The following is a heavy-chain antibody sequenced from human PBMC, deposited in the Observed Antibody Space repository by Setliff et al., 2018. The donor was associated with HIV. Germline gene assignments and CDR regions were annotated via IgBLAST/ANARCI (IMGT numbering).Heavy chain of an antibody. D-gene: IGHD3-22*01. CDR3: ARGPNLLTHYYDSSGYAACFFDY. J-gene: IGHJ4*02. CDR1: GGPISTYH. Sequence: ASETLSLTCTVSGGPISTYHWSWIRQTPGKELEWIGEIFHSGSTNYNPSLKSRVTILVDKSKNQSSLRLSSVTAADTAVYYCARGPNLLTHYYDSSGYAACFFDYWGQGTLVTVSS. V-gene: IGHV4-59*12. CDR2: IFHSGST.